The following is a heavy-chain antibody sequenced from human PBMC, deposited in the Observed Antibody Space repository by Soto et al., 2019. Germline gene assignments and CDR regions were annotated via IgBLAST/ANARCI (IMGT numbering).Heavy chain of an antibody. J-gene: IGHJ4*02. V-gene: IGHV3-23*01. D-gene: IGHD2-15*01. CDR3: AIPPEYCSGATRDFPFCY. CDR2: ISGGGGST. Sequence: GGSLRLSCVVSGFIFNTYGMSWVRQAPGKGLEWVSSISGGGGSTYYAESVKGRFTISRDNSKNTLYLQMNSLRDEDTAVFYCAIPPEYCSGATRDFPFCYWGQGTL. CDR1: GFIFNTYG.